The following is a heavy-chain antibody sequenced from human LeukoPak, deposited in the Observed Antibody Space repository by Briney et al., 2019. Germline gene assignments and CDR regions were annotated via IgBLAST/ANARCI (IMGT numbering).Heavy chain of an antibody. CDR2: IDWDDDK. CDR1: GFSLSTSGMC. Sequence: ESGPTLVNLTQTLTLTCTFSGFSLSTSGMCVSWIRQPPGEALEWVARIDWDDDKYYITSLKTRLTISKDTSKNQVVLTMTNMDPVDTATYCCARINYGGSYHFDYWGQGTLVTVSS. J-gene: IGHJ4*02. V-gene: IGHV2-70*11. CDR3: ARINYGGSYHFDY. D-gene: IGHD1-26*01.